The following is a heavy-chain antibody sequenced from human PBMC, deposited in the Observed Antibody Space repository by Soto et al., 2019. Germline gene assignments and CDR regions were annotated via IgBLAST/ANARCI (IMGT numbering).Heavy chain of an antibody. CDR1: GGSISSSSYY. CDR2: IYYSGST. V-gene: IGHV4-39*01. D-gene: IGHD1-26*01. Sequence: SETLSLTCTVSGGSISSSSYYWGWIRQPPGKGLEWIGSIYYSGSTYYNPSLKSRVTISVDTSKNQFSLKLSSVTAADTAVYYCARPGYHSGSYYVGLVDYWGQGTLVTVSS. CDR3: ARPGYHSGSYYVGLVDY. J-gene: IGHJ4*02.